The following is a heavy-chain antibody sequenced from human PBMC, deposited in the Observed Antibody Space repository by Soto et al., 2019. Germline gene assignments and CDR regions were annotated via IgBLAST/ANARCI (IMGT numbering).Heavy chain of an antibody. CDR2: ITVSGTST. CDR3: AKITAAGWFDP. Sequence: PRASLRLSCSASGFPVSIYALTWVRQAPGTGLEWVSTITVSGTSTYYADSVKGRFTISRDNSKNTVYLQINSLRAEDTAVYYCAKITAAGWFDPWGHGTLVTVSS. V-gene: IGHV3-23*01. CDR1: GFPVSIYA. D-gene: IGHD6-13*01. J-gene: IGHJ5*02.